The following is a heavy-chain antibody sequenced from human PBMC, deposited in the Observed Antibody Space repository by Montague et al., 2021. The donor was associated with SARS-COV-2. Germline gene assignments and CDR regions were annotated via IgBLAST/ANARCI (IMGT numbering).Heavy chain of an antibody. CDR2: IYYSGYT. CDR3: ARLGPGQQGEES. Sequence: SETLSLTCAVSGGSISTYYWCWVRQPPGEGLEWIGSIYYSGYTHYNPSLKTRLTLSVDTSTNQFSLKLSSVTAADTAVYHCARLGPGQQGEESWGQGTVVIVSS. CDR1: GGSISTYY. V-gene: IGHV4-39*01. J-gene: IGHJ5*02. D-gene: IGHD3-16*01.